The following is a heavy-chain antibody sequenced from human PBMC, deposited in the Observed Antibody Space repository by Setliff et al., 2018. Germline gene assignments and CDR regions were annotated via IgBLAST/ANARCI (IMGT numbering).Heavy chain of an antibody. J-gene: IGHJ4*02. Sequence: PSETLSLTCTVSGGSISSSNYYWGWIRQPPGKGLEWIGNIYYGGSAYYNPSLKSRVTISVDTSKNQFSLKLSSVTAADTAMHYCARILGYCSGGSCYVPYWGQGTLVTVSS. D-gene: IGHD2-15*01. CDR1: GGSISSSNYY. CDR2: IYYGGSA. V-gene: IGHV4-39*07. CDR3: ARILGYCSGGSCYVPY.